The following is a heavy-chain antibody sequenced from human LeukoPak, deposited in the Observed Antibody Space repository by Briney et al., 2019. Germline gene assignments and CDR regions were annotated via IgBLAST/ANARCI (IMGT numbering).Heavy chain of an antibody. V-gene: IGHV3-23*01. CDR1: GFTFSSYA. CDR2: ISGSGGST. Sequence: GGSLRLSCAASGFTFSSYAMSWVRQAPGKGLEWVSAISGSGGSTYYADSVKGRFTISRDNAKESLYLQLDSLRDEDTAVYYCAGDLGGNDAFDIWGQGTMVIVS. J-gene: IGHJ3*02. D-gene: IGHD4-23*01. CDR3: AGDLGGNDAFDI.